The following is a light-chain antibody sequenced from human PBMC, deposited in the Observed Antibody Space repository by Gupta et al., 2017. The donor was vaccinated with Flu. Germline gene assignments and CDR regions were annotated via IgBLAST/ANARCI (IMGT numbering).Light chain of an antibody. CDR1: SSNIGWNT. CDR2: SNH. CDR3: AGWDDTLNGVI. J-gene: IGLJ2*01. V-gene: IGLV1-44*01. Sequence: RVIISCSGSSSNIGWNTVNWSQQLPGAAPKLLIYSNHQRPSGVPDRFSGSKSGSSASLAISGLQSEDEADYYCAGWDDTLNGVIFGGGTKLTVL.